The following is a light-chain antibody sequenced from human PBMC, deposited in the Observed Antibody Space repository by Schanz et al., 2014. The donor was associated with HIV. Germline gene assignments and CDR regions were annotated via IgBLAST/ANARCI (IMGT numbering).Light chain of an antibody. J-gene: IGLJ3*02. Sequence: QSVLTQPPSVSGTPGQNVIISCSGSSSNIGSNTVNWYQQLPGTAPKLLIYRNNQRPSGVPDRFSGSRSGTSASLAISGLRSEDESDYYCAAWDDSLSGWVFRGGTKLTVL. CDR1: SSNIGSNT. CDR2: RNN. CDR3: AAWDDSLSGWV. V-gene: IGLV1-47*01.